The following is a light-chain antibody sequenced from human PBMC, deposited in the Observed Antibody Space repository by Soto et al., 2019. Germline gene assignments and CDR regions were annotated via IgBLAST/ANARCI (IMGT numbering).Light chain of an antibody. V-gene: IGKV3-20*01. CDR1: QTFINNY. J-gene: IGKJ4*01. CDR3: QQFIRYPLP. Sequence: EFVLTQAPGTLSLSPGERATLSRRASQTFINNYLAWYQQKPGQAPRLLIYDASSRATGIPDRFSGGGSGTDFTLTISRLEPEDFAVYYCQQFIRYPLPFGGGDKVDI. CDR2: DAS.